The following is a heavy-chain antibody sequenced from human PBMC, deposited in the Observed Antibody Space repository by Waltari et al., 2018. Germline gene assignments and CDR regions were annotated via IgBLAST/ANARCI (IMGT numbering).Heavy chain of an antibody. CDR3: ARRRAEWELLYYFDS. CDR2: IEPGDSDT. J-gene: IGHJ4*02. V-gene: IGHV5-51*01. CDR1: GYTFTTYW. Sequence: EVQLVQSGAEVKKPGESLKISCRGSGYTFTTYWIAWVRQTPGKGLEWMGSIEPGDSDTRYSPSFQGQVSISVDKSISNAYLQWSSLKASDSAMYYCARRRAEWELLYYFDSWGQGTLVTVSS. D-gene: IGHD3-22*01.